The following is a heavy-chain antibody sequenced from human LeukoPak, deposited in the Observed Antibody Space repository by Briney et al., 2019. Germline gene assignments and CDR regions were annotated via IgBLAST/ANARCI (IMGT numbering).Heavy chain of an antibody. CDR2: ISSSGSTI. CDR3: ARDLYSSLSGGLDY. V-gene: IGHV3-11*04. J-gene: IGHJ4*02. D-gene: IGHD6-13*01. Sequence: GGSLRLSCAASGFTFSDYYMSWIRQAPGKGLEWVSYISSSGSTIYYADSVKGRFTISRDNSKNTLYLQMNSLRAEDTAVYYCARDLYSSLSGGLDYWGQGTLVTVSS. CDR1: GFTFSDYY.